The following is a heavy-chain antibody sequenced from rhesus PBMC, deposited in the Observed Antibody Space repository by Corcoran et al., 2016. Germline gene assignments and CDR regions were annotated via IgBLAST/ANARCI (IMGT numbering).Heavy chain of an antibody. J-gene: IGHJ6*01. CDR2: IYSSSGNT. D-gene: IGHD6S26*01. Sequence: QVQLQESGPGLVKPSETLSLTCAVSGGSISGGYGWGWIRQPPGKGLEWIGRIYSSSGNTYYNPSLKSRVTSSTDTSKNQFSLKLSSVTAADTAVYYCARDSRQRLVRTGLDSWGQGVVVTVSS. V-gene: IGHV4S7*01. CDR1: GGSISGGYG. CDR3: ARDSRQRLVRTGLDS.